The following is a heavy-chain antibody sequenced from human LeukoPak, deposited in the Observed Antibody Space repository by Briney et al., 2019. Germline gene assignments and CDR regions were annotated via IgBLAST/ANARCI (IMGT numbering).Heavy chain of an antibody. CDR3: ARDMGPYCGGDCPASY. CDR1: GYTFTGYY. V-gene: IGHV1-18*04. CDR2: ISAYNGNT. J-gene: IGHJ4*02. D-gene: IGHD2-21*01. Sequence: ASVKVSCKASGYTFTGYYMYWVRQAPGQGLEWMGWISAYNGNTNYAQKLQGRVTMTTDTSTSTAYMELRSLRSDDTAVYYCARDMGPYCGGDCPASYWGQGTLVTVSS.